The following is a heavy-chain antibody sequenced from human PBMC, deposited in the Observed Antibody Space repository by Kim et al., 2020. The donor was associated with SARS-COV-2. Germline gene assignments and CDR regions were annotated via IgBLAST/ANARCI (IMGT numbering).Heavy chain of an antibody. CDR1: GDSVSSDSYY. J-gene: IGHJ3*02. V-gene: IGHV4-61*03. Sequence: SETLSLTCTVSGDSVSSDSYYWNWVRQPPGKGLEWIGYINYSGSSNYNPSLRSRVTISVDTSKNHFSLKLSSMTAADTAVYYCARVSPISGWAFDIWGQG. CDR2: INYSGSS. D-gene: IGHD6-19*01. CDR3: ARVSPISGWAFDI.